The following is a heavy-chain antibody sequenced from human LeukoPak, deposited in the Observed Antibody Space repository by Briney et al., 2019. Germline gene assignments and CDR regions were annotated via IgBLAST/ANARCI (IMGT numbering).Heavy chain of an antibody. D-gene: IGHD2-2*01. J-gene: IGHJ4*02. CDR1: GGSISSSNW. V-gene: IGHV4-4*02. Sequence: PSETLSLTCAVSGGSISSSNWWGWVRQPPGEGVEWIGEIYQTGNTNYNPSLKSRVTISLDKSKNQFSLKLSSVTAADTAVYYCARGVVVVPAAGFDYWGQGTLVTVSS. CDR2: IYQTGNT. CDR3: ARGVVVVPAAGFDY.